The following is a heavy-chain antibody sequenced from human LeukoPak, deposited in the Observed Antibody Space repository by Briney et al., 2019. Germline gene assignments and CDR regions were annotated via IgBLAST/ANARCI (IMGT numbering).Heavy chain of an antibody. CDR3: ARDQYDSSGYYAFDI. J-gene: IGHJ3*02. CDR1: GYIFTSYF. CDR2: INPNSGGT. V-gene: IGHV1-2*02. D-gene: IGHD3-22*01. Sequence: ASVKVSCKASGYIFTSYFMHWVRQAPGQGLEWMGWINPNSGGTNYAQKFQGRVTMTRDTSISTAYMELSRLRSDDTAVYYCARDQYDSSGYYAFDIWGQGTMVTVSS.